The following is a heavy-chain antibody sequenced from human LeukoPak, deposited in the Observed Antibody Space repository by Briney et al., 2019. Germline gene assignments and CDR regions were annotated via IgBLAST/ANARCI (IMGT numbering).Heavy chain of an antibody. CDR3: ARDPGGTATIRDYFDY. V-gene: IGHV3-23*01. Sequence: GGSLRLSCAASGFTFSSYAMIWVRQAPGKGLEWVLGISATGGTTYYVDSVKGRFTISRDNSKNTLYLQMNSLRPEDTAVYYCARDPGGTATIRDYFDYWGQRTLVTVSS. CDR1: GFTFSSYA. CDR2: ISATGGTT. D-gene: IGHD1-26*01. J-gene: IGHJ4*02.